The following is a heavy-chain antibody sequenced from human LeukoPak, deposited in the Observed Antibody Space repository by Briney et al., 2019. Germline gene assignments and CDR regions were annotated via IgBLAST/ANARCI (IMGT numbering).Heavy chain of an antibody. V-gene: IGHV3-23*01. CDR2: ISGSGGST. D-gene: IGHD3-9*01. CDR3: ARAGAMGFDWWYTH. J-gene: IGHJ4*02. CDR1: GFTFSSYA. Sequence: GGSLRLSCAASGFTFSSYAMSWVRQAPGKGLEWVSAISGSGGSTYYADSVKGRFTISRDNSKNTLYLQMNSLRAEDTAVYYCARAGAMGFDWWYTHWGQGTLVTVSS.